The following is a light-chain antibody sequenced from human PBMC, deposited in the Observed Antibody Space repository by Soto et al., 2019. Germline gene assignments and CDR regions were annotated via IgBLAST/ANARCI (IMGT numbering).Light chain of an antibody. CDR2: GAS. Sequence: EIVLTQSPGTLSLSPGERATLSCRASQSVSSSYLAWYQQKPGQAPRLLIYGASSRATGIPDRFSGTGSGTEFTLTISSLQSEDFALYYCQQYNDWPLTFGQGTKVDIK. J-gene: IGKJ1*01. CDR1: QSVSSSY. V-gene: IGKV3-20*01. CDR3: QQYNDWPLT.